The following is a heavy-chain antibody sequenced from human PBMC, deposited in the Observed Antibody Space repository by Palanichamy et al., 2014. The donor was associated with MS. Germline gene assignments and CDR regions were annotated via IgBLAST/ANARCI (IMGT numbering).Heavy chain of an antibody. J-gene: IGHJ6*03. V-gene: IGHV4-34*02. Sequence: QVQLQQWGTGLLKPSETLSLTCAVYGGSFSASYWSWIRQPQGKGLEWIGEIDHSGSTNYNPSLNSRVTISVDTSKNQFSLKLTSVTAADTATYYCARGRGSSSWHRLVMEGYFYMDVWGKGTTATVS. D-gene: IGHD6-13*01. CDR1: GGSFSASY. CDR2: IDHSGST. CDR3: ARGRGSSSWHRLVMEGYFYMDV.